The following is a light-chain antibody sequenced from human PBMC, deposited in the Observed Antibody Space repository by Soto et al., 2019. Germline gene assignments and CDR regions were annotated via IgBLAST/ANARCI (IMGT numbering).Light chain of an antibody. CDR3: QQSYSTPHT. CDR1: QSISTY. Sequence: DIQMTQSPSSLSASVGDRVTITCRASQSISTYLNWYQQKPGKAPKLLINAASSLHSAVPSRFSGSGSGTDFTLTISSLQPEDFATYYCQQSYSTPHTFGQGTRLEIK. J-gene: IGKJ2*01. V-gene: IGKV1-39*01. CDR2: AAS.